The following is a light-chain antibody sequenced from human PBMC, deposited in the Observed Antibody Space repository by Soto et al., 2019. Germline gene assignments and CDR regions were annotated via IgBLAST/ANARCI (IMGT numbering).Light chain of an antibody. CDR1: QSVSSSY. V-gene: IGKV3-20*01. CDR2: GAS. CDR3: HQYGSSPYT. J-gene: IGKJ2*01. Sequence: EIVLTQSPGTLSLSPGERATLSCRASQSVSSSYLAWYQQKPGQAPRLLIYGASSRATGIPDRFSGSGSGTDFTLTSSRLEPEVFAVYYCHQYGSSPYTFGQGTKLEIK.